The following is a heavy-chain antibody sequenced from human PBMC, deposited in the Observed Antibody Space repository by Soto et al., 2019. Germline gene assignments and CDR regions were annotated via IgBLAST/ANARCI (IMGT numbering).Heavy chain of an antibody. CDR2: ISGYNGNT. V-gene: IGHV1-18*01. D-gene: IGHD3-3*01. J-gene: IGHJ4*02. Sequence: ASVKVSCKASGYTFTTYGINWVRQAPGQGLGWMGWISGYNGNTNYPQKFQGRVTMTTDTSRSTAYMELRSLRFEDTAVYYCARGAHGSGYAVYWGQGTLVTVSS. CDR1: GYTFTTYG. CDR3: ARGAHGSGYAVY.